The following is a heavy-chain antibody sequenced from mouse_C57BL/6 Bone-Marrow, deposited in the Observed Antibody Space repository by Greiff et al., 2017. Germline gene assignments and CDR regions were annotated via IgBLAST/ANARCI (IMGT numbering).Heavy chain of an antibody. CDR1: GFNIKDDY. CDR3: TTGLGPGRDY. D-gene: IGHD4-1*01. CDR2: IDPENGDT. V-gene: IGHV14-4*01. Sequence: EVQLQQSGAELVRPGASVKLSCTASGFNIKDDYMHWVKQRPEQGLEWIGWIDPENGDTEYASKFQGKATITADTSSNTAYLQLSSLTSEDTAVYYCTTGLGPGRDYWGQGTTLTVSS. J-gene: IGHJ2*01.